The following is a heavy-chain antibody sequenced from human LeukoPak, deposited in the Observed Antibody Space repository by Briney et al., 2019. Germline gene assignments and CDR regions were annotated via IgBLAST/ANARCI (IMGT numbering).Heavy chain of an antibody. D-gene: IGHD6-19*01. CDR2: INHSGST. Sequence: SETLSLTCAVYGGSFSGYYWSWIRQPPGKGLEWIGEINHSGSTNYNPSLKSRVTISVDTSKNQFSLKLSSVTAADTAVYYCARGTWHSSGWYTTSYYYYYGMDVWGQGTTVTVSS. CDR1: GGSFSGYY. V-gene: IGHV4-34*01. J-gene: IGHJ6*02. CDR3: ARGTWHSSGWYTTSYYYYYGMDV.